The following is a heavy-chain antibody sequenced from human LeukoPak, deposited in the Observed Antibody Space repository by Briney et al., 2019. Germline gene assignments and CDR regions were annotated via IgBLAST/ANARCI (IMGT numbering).Heavy chain of an antibody. CDR3: ARETDDAFDI. CDR1: GYTFTGYY. Sequence: ASVKVSCKASGYTFTGYYMHWVRQAPGQGLEWMGWMNPNSGNTGYAQKFQGRVTITRNTSISTAYMELSSLRSEDTAVYYCARETDDAFDIWGQGTMVTVSS. J-gene: IGHJ3*02. V-gene: IGHV1-8*03. CDR2: MNPNSGNT.